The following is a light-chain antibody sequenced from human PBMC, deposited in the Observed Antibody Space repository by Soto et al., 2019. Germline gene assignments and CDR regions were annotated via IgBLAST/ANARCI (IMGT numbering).Light chain of an antibody. Sequence: QSVLTQPPSVSGSPGQRVTISCTGSSSNIGSVYAVHWYQQLPGRAPKLLIYCNSNRPSGVPDRCSGSKSGTSASLAITGLQAEDEAHYYCPSYDSGLSGRVFRGGTKLTVL. CDR2: CNS. CDR1: SSNIGSVYA. J-gene: IGLJ2*01. CDR3: PSYDSGLSGRV. V-gene: IGLV1-40*01.